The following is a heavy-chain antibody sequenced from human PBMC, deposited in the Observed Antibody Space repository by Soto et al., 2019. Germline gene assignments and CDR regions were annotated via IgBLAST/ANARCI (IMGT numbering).Heavy chain of an antibody. CDR1: GFTFSSYS. J-gene: IGHJ6*03. CDR3: ARSMTTVYYYYYMDV. CDR2: ISSSSSTI. Sequence: HPGGSLRLSCAASGFTFSSYSMNWVRQAPGKGLEWVSYISSSSSTIHYADSVKGRFTISRDNAKNSLYLQMNSLRAEDTAVYYCARSMTTVYYYYYMDVWGKGTTVTVSS. D-gene: IGHD4-4*01. V-gene: IGHV3-48*01.